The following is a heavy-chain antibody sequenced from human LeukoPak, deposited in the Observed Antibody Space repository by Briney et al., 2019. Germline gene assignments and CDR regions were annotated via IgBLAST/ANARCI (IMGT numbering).Heavy chain of an antibody. CDR1: GFTFSSYA. Sequence: PGGSLRLSCAASGFTFSSYAMSWVRQAPGKGLEWVSAISGSGGGTYYADSVKGRFTISRDNSKNTLYLQMNSLRVEDTAVYYCAKVSGSYSRFFDCWGQGTLVTVSS. CDR3: AKVSGSYSRFFDC. CDR2: ISGSGGGT. J-gene: IGHJ4*02. D-gene: IGHD1-26*01. V-gene: IGHV3-23*01.